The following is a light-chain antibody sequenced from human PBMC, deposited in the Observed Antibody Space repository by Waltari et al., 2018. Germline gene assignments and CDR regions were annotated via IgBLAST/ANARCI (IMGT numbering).Light chain of an antibody. J-gene: IGKJ4*01. CDR2: QAT. V-gene: IGKV1-5*03. CDR3: QQYNLYPLS. Sequence: QMTQSPSTLSASVGDRVSISCRASESVGSWLAWYQQKPGGAPNLIIYQATTLQPGVPSRFTGSGSGTDFSLTIRTLQPDDFGTYYCQQYNLYPLSFGGGTRIEIK. CDR1: ESVGSW.